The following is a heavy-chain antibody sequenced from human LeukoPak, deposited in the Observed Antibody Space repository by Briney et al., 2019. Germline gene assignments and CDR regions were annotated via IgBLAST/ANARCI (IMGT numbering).Heavy chain of an antibody. J-gene: IGHJ4*02. CDR2: INHSGST. V-gene: IGHV4-34*01. D-gene: IGHD4-17*01. Sequence: SETLSLTCTVSGGSISSYYWSWIRQPPGKGLEWIGEINHSGSTNYNPSLKSRVTISVDTSKNQFSLKLSSVTAADTAVYYCASASGGRDYFSPWGQGTLVTVSS. CDR3: ASASGGRDYFSP. CDR1: GGSISSYY.